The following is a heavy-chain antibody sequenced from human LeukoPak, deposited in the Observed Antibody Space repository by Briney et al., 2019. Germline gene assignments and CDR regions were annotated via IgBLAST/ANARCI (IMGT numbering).Heavy chain of an antibody. CDR1: GLTFTNYW. CDR3: GNHDYSDYY. V-gene: IGHV3-74*01. D-gene: IGHD4-11*01. J-gene: IGHJ4*02. CDR2: INIDGTTT. Sequence: PGGSLRLSCAASGLTFTNYWIHWVRQAPGEGLAWVSRINIDGTTTTYADSVKGRFTISRDNAKNTVYLQMNSLRVEDTAVYYCGNHDYSDYYGGQGTLVTVSA.